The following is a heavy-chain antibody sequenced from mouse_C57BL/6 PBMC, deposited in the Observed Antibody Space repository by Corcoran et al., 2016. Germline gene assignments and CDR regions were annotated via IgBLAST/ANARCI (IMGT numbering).Heavy chain of an antibody. D-gene: IGHD2-2*01. Sequence: QVTLKESGTGILQSSQTLSLTCSFSGFSLSTSGMGVSWIRQPSGKGLEWLAHIYWDDDKRYNPSLKSRITISKDTSRNQVFLKITSEDTADTATYYCAGDGYDGLFAYWGQGSLVTVSA. CDR2: IYWDDDK. V-gene: IGHV8-12*01. CDR3: AGDGYDGLFAY. J-gene: IGHJ3*01. CDR1: GFSLSTSGMG.